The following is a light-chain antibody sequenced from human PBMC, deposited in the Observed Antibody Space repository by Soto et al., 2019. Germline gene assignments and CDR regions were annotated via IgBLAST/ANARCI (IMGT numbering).Light chain of an antibody. CDR3: QQYNNWPGWT. CDR1: QSVSSN. V-gene: IGKV3-15*01. J-gene: IGKJ1*01. CDR2: GAS. Sequence: EIVMTHAPATLSVSPGERATLSCRASQSVSSNLAWYQQKPGQAPRLLIYGASTRATGIPARFSGSGSGTEFTLTISSLQSEDFAVYYCQQYNNWPGWTFGQGTKVDIK.